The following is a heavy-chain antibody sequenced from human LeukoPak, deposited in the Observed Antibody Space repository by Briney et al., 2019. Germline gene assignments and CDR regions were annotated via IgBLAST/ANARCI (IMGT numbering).Heavy chain of an antibody. V-gene: IGHV4-59*01. CDR1: GGSISSYY. CDR2: IYYSGST. Sequence: SETLSLTCTVSGGSISSYYWSWIRQPPGKGLEWIGYIYYSGSTNYNPSLKSRVTISVDTSKNQFSLKLSSVTAADTAVYYCARETVLRYIDYWGQGTLVTVSS. CDR3: ARETVLRYIDY. D-gene: IGHD3-9*01. J-gene: IGHJ4*02.